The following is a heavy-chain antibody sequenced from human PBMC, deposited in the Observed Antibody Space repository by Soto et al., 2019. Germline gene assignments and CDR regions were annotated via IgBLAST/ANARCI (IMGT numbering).Heavy chain of an antibody. CDR1: GGSISGGGYY. CDR3: ARGYVVPAAILSWKLKYGMDV. V-gene: IGHV4-31*03. J-gene: IGHJ6*02. D-gene: IGHD2-2*01. Sequence: SEPLSLTCTVSGGSISGGGYYWSWIRQHPGKGLEWIGYIYYSGSTYYNPSLKSRVTISVDTSKNQFSLKLSSVTAADTAVYYCARGYVVPAAILSWKLKYGMDVWGQGTTVTVSS. CDR2: IYYSGST.